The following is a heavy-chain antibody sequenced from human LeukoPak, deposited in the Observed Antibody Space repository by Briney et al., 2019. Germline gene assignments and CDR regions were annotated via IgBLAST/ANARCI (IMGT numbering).Heavy chain of an antibody. D-gene: IGHD6-19*01. CDR1: GGPISSYY. CDR2: INHSGST. V-gene: IGHV4-34*01. Sequence: SETLSLTCTVSGGPISSYYWSWIRQPPGKGLEWIGEINHSGSTNYNPSLKSRVTISVDTSKNQFSLKLSSVTAADTAVYYCASWGSSGWYMWFDPWGQGTLVTVSS. J-gene: IGHJ5*02. CDR3: ASWGSSGWYMWFDP.